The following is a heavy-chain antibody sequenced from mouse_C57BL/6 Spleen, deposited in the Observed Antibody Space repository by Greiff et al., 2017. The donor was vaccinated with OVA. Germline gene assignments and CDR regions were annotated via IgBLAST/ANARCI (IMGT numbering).Heavy chain of an antibody. Sequence: QVQLQQSGAELARPGASVKMSCKASGYTFTSYTMHWVKQRPGQGLEWIGYINPSSGYTKYNQKFKDKATLTADKSSSTAYMQLSSLTSEDSAVYYCAKEGIITVPHYCDYWGQGTTLKSPQ. CDR1: GYTFTSYT. CDR2: INPSSGYT. V-gene: IGHV1-4*01. J-gene: IGHJ2*01. CDR3: AKEGIITVPHYCDY. D-gene: IGHD1-1*01.